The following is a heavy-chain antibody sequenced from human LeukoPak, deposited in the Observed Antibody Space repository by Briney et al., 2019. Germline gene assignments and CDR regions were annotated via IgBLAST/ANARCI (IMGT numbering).Heavy chain of an antibody. V-gene: IGHV1-18*01. CDR1: GYTFTSYG. D-gene: IGHD3-3*01. Sequence: ASVKVSCKASGYTFTSYGIRWVRQAPGQGLEWMGWISAYNGNTNYAQKLQGRVTMTTDTSTSTAYMELRSLRSDDTAVYYCARSMNLEWLLYWFDPWGQGTLVTVSS. CDR2: ISAYNGNT. CDR3: ARSMNLEWLLYWFDP. J-gene: IGHJ5*02.